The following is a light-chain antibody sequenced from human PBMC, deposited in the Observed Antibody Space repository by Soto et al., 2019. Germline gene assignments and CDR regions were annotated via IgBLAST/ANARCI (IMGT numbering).Light chain of an antibody. CDR3: QAWDSSVV. CDR2: DDS. V-gene: IGLV3-1*01. CDR1: KLGGKY. J-gene: IGLJ2*01. Sequence: SYELTQPPSVSVSPGQTASMTCSGDKLGGKYVCWYRHDDSKRPSGIPERFSGSNSGNTATLTISGTQAMDEADYYCQAWDSSVVFGGGTKLTVL.